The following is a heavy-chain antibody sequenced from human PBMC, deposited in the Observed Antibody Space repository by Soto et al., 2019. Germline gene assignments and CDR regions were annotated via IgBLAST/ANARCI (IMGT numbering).Heavy chain of an antibody. CDR1: GFTVSSYG. V-gene: IGHV3-30*18. D-gene: IGHD4-17*01. Sequence: QVQLVESGGGVVQPGRSLRLSCAASGFTVSSYGMHWVRQAPGKGLEWVAVISYDGSNKYYADSVKGRFTISRDNSKNTLYLQMNSLRAEDTAVYYCAKDGYGDYSAHYWGQGTLVTVSS. J-gene: IGHJ4*02. CDR2: ISYDGSNK. CDR3: AKDGYGDYSAHY.